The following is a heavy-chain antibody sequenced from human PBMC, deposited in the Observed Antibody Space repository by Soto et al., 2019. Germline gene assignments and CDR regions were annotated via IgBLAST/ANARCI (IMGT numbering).Heavy chain of an antibody. CDR2: ISSSSSYI. CDR3: ARRTRRDIVVVPAAKESDAFDI. D-gene: IGHD2-2*01. CDR1: GFTFSSYS. J-gene: IGHJ3*02. V-gene: IGHV3-21*01. Sequence: PGGSLRLSCAASGFTFSSYSMNWVRQAPGKGLEWVSSISSSSSYIYYADSVKGRFTISRDNAKNSLYLQMNSLRAEDTAVYYCARRTRRDIVVVPAAKESDAFDIWGQGTMVTVSS.